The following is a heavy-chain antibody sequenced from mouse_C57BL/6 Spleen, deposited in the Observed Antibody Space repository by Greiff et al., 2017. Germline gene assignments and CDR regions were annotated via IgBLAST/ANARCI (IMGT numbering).Heavy chain of an antibody. Sequence: QVPLQQSGAELARPGASVKLSCKASGYTLTSYGISWVKQRTGQGLEWIGEIYPRSGNTYYNEQFQGKAPLTADKSSRVAYMEISGVTSENSAVYYGARGGLSTTVVGPDSFDYWGQGTTLTVSS. CDR1: GYTLTSYG. CDR3: ARGGLSTTVVGPDSFDY. CDR2: IYPRSGNT. D-gene: IGHD1-1*01. J-gene: IGHJ2*01. V-gene: IGHV1-81*01.